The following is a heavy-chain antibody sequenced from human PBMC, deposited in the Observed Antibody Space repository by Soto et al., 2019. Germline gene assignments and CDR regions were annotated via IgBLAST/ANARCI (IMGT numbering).Heavy chain of an antibody. D-gene: IGHD3-3*01. V-gene: IGHV3-23*01. CDR1: GFTFSSYA. J-gene: IGHJ5*02. Sequence: GGSLRLSCAASGFTFSSYAMSWVRQAPGKGLEWVSAISGSGGSTYYADSVKGRFTISRDNSKNTLYLQMNSLRAEDTAVYYCATLSLNYDFWSGYAGFFDPWGQGTLVTVSS. CDR2: ISGSGGST. CDR3: ATLSLNYDFWSGYAGFFDP.